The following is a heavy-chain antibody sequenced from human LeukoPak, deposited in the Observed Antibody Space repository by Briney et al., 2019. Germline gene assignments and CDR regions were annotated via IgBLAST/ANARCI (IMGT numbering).Heavy chain of an antibody. V-gene: IGHV3-23*01. CDR3: ARDTFQPGLIDS. CDR1: GFTFSTYA. D-gene: IGHD2-2*01. Sequence: GGSLRLSCAASGFTFSTYAMSWVRQAPGKGLEWVSAIPGSGIATYYADSVKGRFTISRDNARNALYLQLSSLRAEDSAVYYCARDTFQPGLIDSWGQGTLVTVSS. CDR2: IPGSGIAT. J-gene: IGHJ4*02.